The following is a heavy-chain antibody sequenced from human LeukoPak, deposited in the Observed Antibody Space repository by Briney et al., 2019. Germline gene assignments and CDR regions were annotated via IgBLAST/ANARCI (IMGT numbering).Heavy chain of an antibody. CDR2: ISSDGTYA. D-gene: IGHD2-8*01. V-gene: IGHV3-74*01. Sequence: GGSLRPSCAASGFTFSSHLMHWVRQAPGKGLVWVSRISSDGTYANYADSVRGRFTISRDNAKNTLYLQMNSLRVEDTAIYYCAKDLRPDGVDNFDHWGQGILVTASS. J-gene: IGHJ4*02. CDR3: AKDLRPDGVDNFDH. CDR1: GFTFSSHL.